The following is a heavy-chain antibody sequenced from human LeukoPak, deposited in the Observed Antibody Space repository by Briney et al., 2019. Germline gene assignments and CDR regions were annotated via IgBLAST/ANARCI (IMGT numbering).Heavy chain of an antibody. J-gene: IGHJ4*02. CDR2: ISSSSSYI. V-gene: IGHV3-21*01. Sequence: GGSLRLSCAASGFTFSSYSMNWVRQAPGKGLEWVSSISSSSSYIYYADSVKGRFTISRDNAKNSLYLQMNSLRAEDTAVYYCARDSYYYDSSGQPHLDYWGQGTLVTVSS. CDR1: GFTFSSYS. D-gene: IGHD3-22*01. CDR3: ARDSYYYDSSGQPHLDY.